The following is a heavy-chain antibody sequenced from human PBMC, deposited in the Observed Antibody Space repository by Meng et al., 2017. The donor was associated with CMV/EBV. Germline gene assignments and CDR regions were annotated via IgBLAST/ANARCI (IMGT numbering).Heavy chain of an antibody. D-gene: IGHD4-17*01. CDR1: GGTFSSYA. J-gene: IGHJ4*02. V-gene: IGHV1-69*05. Sequence: SVKVSCKASGGTFSSYAISWVRQAPGQGLEWMGGIIPIFGTANYAQKFQGRVTITTDESTSTAYMELSSLRAEDTAVYYCAADYGDYSDYWGQGTLVTVSS. CDR2: IIPIFGTA. CDR3: AADYGDYSDY.